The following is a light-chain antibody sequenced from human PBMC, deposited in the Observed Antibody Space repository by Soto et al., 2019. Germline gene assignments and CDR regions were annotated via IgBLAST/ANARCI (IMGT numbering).Light chain of an antibody. J-gene: IGLJ1*01. CDR3: NSFTSSSTYV. CDR1: SSDVGAYKY. Sequence: QSALTQPASVSGSPGQSITISCTGTSSDVGAYKYVSWYQQHPGKAPKLIIYEVSNRPSGVSNRFSGFKSGNTASLTISGLQAEDETDYYCNSFTSSSTYVFGTGTKVTVL. CDR2: EVS. V-gene: IGLV2-14*01.